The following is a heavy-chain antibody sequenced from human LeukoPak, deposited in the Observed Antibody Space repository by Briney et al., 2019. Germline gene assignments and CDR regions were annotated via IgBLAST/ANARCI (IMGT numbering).Heavy chain of an antibody. CDR3: AKDGSVDIRYYYYGMDA. Sequence: SETLSLTCTVSGGSVSSGSYYWSWIRQPPGKGLEWIGYIYYSGSTNYNPSLKSRVTISVDTSKNQFSLKLSSVTAADTAVYYCAKDGSVDIRYYYYGMDAWGQGTTVTVSS. D-gene: IGHD5-12*01. CDR2: IYYSGST. J-gene: IGHJ6*02. CDR1: GGSVSSGSYY. V-gene: IGHV4-61*01.